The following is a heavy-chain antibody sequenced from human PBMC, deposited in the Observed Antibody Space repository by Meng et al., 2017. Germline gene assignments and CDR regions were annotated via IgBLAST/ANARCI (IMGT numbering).Heavy chain of an antibody. CDR1: GYTFTSYG. CDR3: AWGGVRLYDSSGYTFDY. CDR2: ISAYNGNT. V-gene: IGHV1-18*01. Sequence: ASVKVSCKASGYTFTSYGISWVRQAPGQGLEWMGWISAYNGNTNYAQKLQGRVTMTTDTSTSTAYMELSSLRSEDTAVYYCAWGGVRLYDSSGYTFDYWGQGTLVTVSS. J-gene: IGHJ4*02. D-gene: IGHD3-22*01.